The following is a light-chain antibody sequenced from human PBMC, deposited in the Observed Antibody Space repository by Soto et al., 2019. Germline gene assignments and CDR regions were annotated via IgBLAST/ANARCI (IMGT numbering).Light chain of an antibody. V-gene: IGKV1-5*01. CDR1: QSISSS. CDR2: DAS. Sequence: DIQMTQSPSTLSASVGDRVTITCRASQSISSSLAWFQQKPGRAPNLLIYDASSLESGVPSRFSGSGSGTEFTLTISSLQPDDFATYYCQQYSSYWTFGQGTKVDI. J-gene: IGKJ1*01. CDR3: QQYSSYWT.